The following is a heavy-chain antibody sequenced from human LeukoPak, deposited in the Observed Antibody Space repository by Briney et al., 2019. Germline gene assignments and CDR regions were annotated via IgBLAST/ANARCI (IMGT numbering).Heavy chain of an antibody. J-gene: IGHJ1*01. D-gene: IGHD6-19*01. V-gene: IGHV3-21*01. CDR1: GFTFSSYW. CDR3: ARAPAYSSVYTEYFQH. CDR2: ISSSSSYI. Sequence: AGGSLRLSCAASGFTFSSYWMHWVRQAPGKGLEWVSSISSSSSYIYYADSVKGRFTISRDNAKNSLYLQMNSLRAEDTAVYYCARAPAYSSVYTEYFQHWGQGTLVTVSS.